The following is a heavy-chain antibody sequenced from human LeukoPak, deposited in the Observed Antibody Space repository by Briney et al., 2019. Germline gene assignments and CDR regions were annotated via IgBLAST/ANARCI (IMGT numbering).Heavy chain of an antibody. J-gene: IGHJ4*02. Sequence: GGSLRLSCAASGFPFDDYGMTWVRQAPGKGLEWVSDISGSGGNTYYAKSVRGRFTISRDNSKNTLYLQMNSLRAGDTAIYYCVKRIQSALAAGYWGQGALVTVSS. CDR2: ISGSGGNT. CDR3: VKRIQSALAAGY. CDR1: GFPFDDYG. V-gene: IGHV3-23*01. D-gene: IGHD5-18*01.